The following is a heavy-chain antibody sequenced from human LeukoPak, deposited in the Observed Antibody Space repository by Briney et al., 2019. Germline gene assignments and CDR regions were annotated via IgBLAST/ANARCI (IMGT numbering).Heavy chain of an antibody. Sequence: ASVKVSCKASGYTFTSYGISWVRQAPGQGLEWMGWISAYNGNTNYAQKLQGRVTMTTDTSTSTAYMELRSLRSDDTAVYYCARAYYDILTGYYRTGYYYYYMDVWGKGTTVTVSS. CDR1: GYTFTSYG. J-gene: IGHJ6*03. V-gene: IGHV1-18*01. D-gene: IGHD3-9*01. CDR3: ARAYYDILTGYYRTGYYYYYMDV. CDR2: ISAYNGNT.